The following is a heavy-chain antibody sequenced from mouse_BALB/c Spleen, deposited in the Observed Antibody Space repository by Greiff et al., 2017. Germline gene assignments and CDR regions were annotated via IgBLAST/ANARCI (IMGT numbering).Heavy chain of an antibody. CDR3: ARGGNYVY. V-gene: IGHV5-17*02. Sequence: EVQGVESGGGLVQPGGSRKLSCAASGFTFSSFGMHWVRQAPEKGLEWVAYISSGSSTIYYADTVKGRFTISRDNPKNTLFLQMTSLRSEDTAMYYCARGGNYVYWGQGTLVTVSA. CDR2: ISSGSSTI. CDR1: GFTFSSFG. J-gene: IGHJ3*01. D-gene: IGHD2-1*01.